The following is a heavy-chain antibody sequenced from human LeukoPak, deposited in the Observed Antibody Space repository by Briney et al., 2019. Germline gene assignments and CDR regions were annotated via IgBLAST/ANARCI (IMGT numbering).Heavy chain of an antibody. CDR2: IYYSGST. CDR3: ARFTLVAAGTHRSSTLRRSGYHFDY. D-gene: IGHD6-13*01. CDR1: GGSISSSSYY. V-gene: IGHV4-39*01. Sequence: PSETLSLTCTVSGGSISSSSYYWGWIRQPPGKGLEWIGSIYYSGSTYYNPSLKSRVTISVDTSRNQFSLKLSSVTAADTAVYYCARFTLVAAGTHRSSTLRRSGYHFDYWGQGTLVTVSS. J-gene: IGHJ4*02.